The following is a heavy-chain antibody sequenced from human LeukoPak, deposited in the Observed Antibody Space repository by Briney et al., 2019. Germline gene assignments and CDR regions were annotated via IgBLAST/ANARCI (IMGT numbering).Heavy chain of an antibody. CDR1: GYSFTGYY. CDR3: ARGRYPDYDSSGYYIFDY. CDR2: IKANSGVT. Sequence: ASVKVSCKAAGYSFTGYYMHWVPQAPGQGLEWMGWIKANSGVTNYAQKFQGRVTMTRDTSISTAYMVLSRLRCDDTAVYYCARGRYPDYDSSGYYIFDYWGQGTLVTVSS. J-gene: IGHJ4*02. D-gene: IGHD3-22*01. V-gene: IGHV1-2*02.